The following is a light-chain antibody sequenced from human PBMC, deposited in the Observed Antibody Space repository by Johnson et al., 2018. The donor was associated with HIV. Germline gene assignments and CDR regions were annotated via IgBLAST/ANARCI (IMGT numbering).Light chain of an antibody. Sequence: QAVLTQPPSVSAAPGQKVTISCSGSSSDMGNYAVSWYQQLPGTAPKLLIYENNKRPSGIPDRFSGSKSATSATLGITGLQTGDEADYYCGTWDSSLSANVFGTGTKVTVL. V-gene: IGLV1-51*02. CDR3: GTWDSSLSANV. CDR2: ENN. CDR1: SSDMGNYA. J-gene: IGLJ1*01.